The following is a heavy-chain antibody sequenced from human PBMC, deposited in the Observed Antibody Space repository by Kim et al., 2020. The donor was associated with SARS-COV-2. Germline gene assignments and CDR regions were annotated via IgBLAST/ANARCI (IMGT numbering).Heavy chain of an antibody. D-gene: IGHD3-10*01. CDR3: TREQGPWDLWFGEQFDS. CDR1: GFTFGDYA. J-gene: IGHJ4*02. Sequence: GGSLRLSCTASGFTFGDYAMSWVRQAPGKGLEWVGFIRSKAYGGTTEYAASVKGRFTISRDDSKSIAYLQMNSLKTEDTAVYYCTREQGPWDLWFGEQFDSWGQGTLVTVSS. V-gene: IGHV3-49*04. CDR2: IRSKAYGGTT.